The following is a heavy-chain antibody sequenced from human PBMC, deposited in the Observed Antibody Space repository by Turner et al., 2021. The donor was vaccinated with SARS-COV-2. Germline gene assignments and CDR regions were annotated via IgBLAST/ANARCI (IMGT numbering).Heavy chain of an antibody. Sequence: EVQLVESGGGSVQPGGSLRLSCAASGFTCSSYWMSWVRQAPGKGLEWVANIKQDGSEKYYVDSVKGRFTISRDNAKNSLYLQMNSLRAEDTAVYYCARLHTSSWYFDYWGQGTLVTVSS. CDR2: IKQDGSEK. CDR1: GFTCSSYW. V-gene: IGHV3-7*03. J-gene: IGHJ4*02. D-gene: IGHD6-13*01. CDR3: ARLHTSSWYFDY.